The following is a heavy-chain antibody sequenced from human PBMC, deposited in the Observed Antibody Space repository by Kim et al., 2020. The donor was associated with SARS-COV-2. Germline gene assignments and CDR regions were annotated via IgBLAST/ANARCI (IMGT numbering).Heavy chain of an antibody. V-gene: IGHV4-31*03. CDR3: ARSAYYDFWSGSVDY. Sequence: SETLSLTCTVSGGSISSGGYYWSWIRQHPGKGLEWIGYIYYSGSTYYNPSLKSRVTISVDTSKNQFSLKLSSVTAADTAVYYCARSAYYDFWSGSVDYWGQGTLVTVSS. CDR2: IYYSGST. D-gene: IGHD3-3*01. J-gene: IGHJ4*02. CDR1: GGSISSGGYY.